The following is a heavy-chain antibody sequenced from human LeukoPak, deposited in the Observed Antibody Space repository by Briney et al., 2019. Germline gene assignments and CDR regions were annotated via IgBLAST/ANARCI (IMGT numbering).Heavy chain of an antibody. CDR3: ARNAHYYDILTGYDY. Sequence: ASVKVSCKASGYTFTSYAMHWVRQAPGRRLEWMGWINAGNGNTKYSQKFQGRVTITRDTSASTAYMELSSLRSEDTAVYYCARNAHYYDILTGYDYWGQGTLVTVSS. D-gene: IGHD3-9*01. CDR2: INAGNGNT. CDR1: GYTFTSYA. J-gene: IGHJ4*02. V-gene: IGHV1-3*01.